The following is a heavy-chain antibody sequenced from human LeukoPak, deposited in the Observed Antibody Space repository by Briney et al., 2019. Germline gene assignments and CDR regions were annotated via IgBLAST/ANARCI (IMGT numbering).Heavy chain of an antibody. J-gene: IGHJ4*02. CDR2: ISSSSSTI. D-gene: IGHD3-3*01. CDR1: GFTFSSYS. Sequence: GGSLRLSCAASGFTFSSYSMNWVRQAPGKGLEWVSYISSSSSTIYYADSVKGRFTISRDNAKISLYLQMNSLRDEDTAVYYCARVERFGDRRAHFGIDYWGQGTLVTVSS. CDR3: ARVERFGDRRAHFGIDY. V-gene: IGHV3-48*02.